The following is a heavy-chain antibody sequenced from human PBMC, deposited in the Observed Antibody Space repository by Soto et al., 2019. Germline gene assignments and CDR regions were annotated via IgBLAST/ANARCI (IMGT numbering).Heavy chain of an antibody. CDR2: IDWYDDN. CDR3: ARIKSSSGWYRIDY. Sequence: PTRVNPTHTLTLCCAFSGLSLSTSEVCVSWIPQPPGKALEWLALIDWYDDNYYSTSMRTRLTISKDTSKNQVVLTVTNMDPVDTATYYCARIKSSSGWYRIDYWGQGALVTVSS. J-gene: IGHJ4*02. D-gene: IGHD6-19*01. V-gene: IGHV2-70*01. CDR1: GLSLSTSEVC.